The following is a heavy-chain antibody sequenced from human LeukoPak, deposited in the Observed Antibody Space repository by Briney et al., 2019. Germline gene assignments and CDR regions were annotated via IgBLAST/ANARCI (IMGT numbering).Heavy chain of an antibody. CDR1: GFTFSIYN. J-gene: IGHJ4*02. CDR3: AKDYRWGFDY. V-gene: IGHV3-30*02. CDR2: IRSQASKT. Sequence: GESLKISCEASGFTFSIYNMYWVRQAPGKGLEWVAFIRSQASKTYYEESVKGRLTISSDNSKSTLYLQMNSLRVEDTAVYYCAKDYRWGFDYWGQGSLVTVSS. D-gene: IGHD7-27*01.